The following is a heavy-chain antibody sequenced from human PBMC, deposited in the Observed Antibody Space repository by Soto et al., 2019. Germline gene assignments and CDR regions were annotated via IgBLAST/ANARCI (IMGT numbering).Heavy chain of an antibody. J-gene: IGHJ6*02. Sequence: SLRLSCTASGFTFGDYAMSWFRQAPGKGLEWVGFIRSKAYGGTTEYAASVKGRFTISRDDSKSIAYLQMNSLKTEDTAVYYCTRGYCSSTSCYRYGMDVWGQGTTVTVSS. CDR2: IRSKAYGGTT. D-gene: IGHD2-2*02. CDR3: TRGYCSSTSCYRYGMDV. V-gene: IGHV3-49*03. CDR1: GFTFGDYA.